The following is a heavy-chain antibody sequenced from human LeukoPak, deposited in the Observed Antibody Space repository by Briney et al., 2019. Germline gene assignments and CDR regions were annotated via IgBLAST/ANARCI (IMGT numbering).Heavy chain of an antibody. D-gene: IGHD4-17*01. Sequence: SETLSLTCTVPGGSISSSGYYWGWIRQPPGKGLEWIGSIYYSGSTYYNPSLKSRVTISVDTSKNQFSLKLSSVTAADTAVYYCARSITVTTTPYYYYMDVWGKGTTVTISS. CDR3: ARSITVTTTPYYYYMDV. J-gene: IGHJ6*03. V-gene: IGHV4-39*07. CDR1: GGSISSSGYY. CDR2: IYYSGST.